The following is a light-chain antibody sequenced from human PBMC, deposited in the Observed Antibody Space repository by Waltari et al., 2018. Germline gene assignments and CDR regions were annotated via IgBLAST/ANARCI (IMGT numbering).Light chain of an antibody. CDR2: AAS. V-gene: IGKV3-11*01. CDR3: QQRSNWPPLT. CDR1: QSVSSY. Sequence: EIVLTQSPATLSLSPGERATLSCRASQSVSSYLTWYQQKPGQAPRLLLYAASNRATGIPARFSGSGSGTDFTLTISRLEPEDFAVYYCQQRSNWPPLTFGGGTKVAIK. J-gene: IGKJ4*01.